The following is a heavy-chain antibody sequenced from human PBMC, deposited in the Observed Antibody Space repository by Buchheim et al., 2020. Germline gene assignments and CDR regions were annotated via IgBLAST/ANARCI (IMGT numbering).Heavy chain of an antibody. CDR1: GFTFSGSA. Sequence: EVQLVESGGGLVQPGGSLKLSCAASGFTFSGSAMHWVRQASGKGLEWVGRIRSKANSYATAYAASVKGRFTISRDDSTNTAYLQMNSLKTEDTAVYYCTRHNPGITGTTGFDYWGQGTL. D-gene: IGHD1-20*01. CDR3: TRHNPGITGTTGFDY. V-gene: IGHV3-73*02. CDR2: IRSKANSYAT. J-gene: IGHJ4*02.